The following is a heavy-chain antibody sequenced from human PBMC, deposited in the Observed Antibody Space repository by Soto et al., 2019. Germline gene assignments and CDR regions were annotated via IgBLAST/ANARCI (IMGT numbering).Heavy chain of an antibody. CDR2: IYYSGST. Sequence: SETLSLTCTVSGGSISSGGYYWSWIRQHPGKGLEWIGYIYYSGSTYYNPSLKSRVTISVDTSKNQFSLKLSSVTAADTAVYYCARGQASYYYYYYMDVWGKGTTVTVSS. J-gene: IGHJ6*03. CDR1: GGSISSGGYY. V-gene: IGHV4-31*03. CDR3: ARGQASYYYYYYMDV.